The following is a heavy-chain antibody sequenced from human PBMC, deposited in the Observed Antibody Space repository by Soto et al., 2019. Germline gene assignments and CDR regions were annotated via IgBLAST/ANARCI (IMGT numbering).Heavy chain of an antibody. CDR2: IIPIFGTA. Sequence: GASVKVSCKASGGTFSSYAISWVRQAPGQGLEWMGGIIPIFGTANYAQKFQGRVTITADESTSTAYMELSSLRSEDTAVYYCARDRALYVTRNDAFDIWGQGTMVTVSS. V-gene: IGHV1-69*13. D-gene: IGHD3-16*02. CDR1: GGTFSSYA. J-gene: IGHJ3*02. CDR3: ARDRALYVTRNDAFDI.